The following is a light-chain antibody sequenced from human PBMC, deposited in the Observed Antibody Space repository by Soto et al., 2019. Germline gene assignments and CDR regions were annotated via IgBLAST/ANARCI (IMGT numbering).Light chain of an antibody. CDR1: SRDIGGYDF. J-gene: IGLJ2*01. CDR2: YVI. Sequence: QSALTQPPSASGSPGQSVTISCTGTSRDIGGYDFVSWYQQHPGKAPKLLIYYVIKKPSGVPDRFSGSKSGNTASLTVSGLQTDDEADYYCSSYGGSNNLLFGGVTKLTVL. V-gene: IGLV2-8*01. CDR3: SSYGGSNNLL.